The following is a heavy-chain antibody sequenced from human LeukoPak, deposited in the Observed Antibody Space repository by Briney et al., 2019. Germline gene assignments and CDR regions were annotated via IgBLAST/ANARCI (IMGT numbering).Heavy chain of an antibody. J-gene: IGHJ4*02. Sequence: SETLSLTCTVSGGSISSHYWSWIRQPPGKGLEWMGYIYYSGSTNYNPSLKSRVTISVDTSKNQFSLKLSSVTAADTAVYYCARGPYYYGSGSYDYWGQGTLVTVSS. V-gene: IGHV4-59*11. CDR1: GGSISSHY. D-gene: IGHD3-10*01. CDR3: ARGPYYYGSGSYDY. CDR2: IYYSGST.